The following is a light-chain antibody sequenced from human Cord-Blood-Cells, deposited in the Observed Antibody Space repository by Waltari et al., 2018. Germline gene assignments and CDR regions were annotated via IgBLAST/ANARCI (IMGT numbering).Light chain of an antibody. J-gene: IGLJ3*02. Sequence: QSARTQPAAVPGSPGQSITISCTGTSSAVGGYTLVSWYQQHPGKAPNLMIYEGSKRPSGVSNLFSGSKSGITASLTISGLQAVDEADYCCHSYAGSITWVFGGGTKLTVL. CDR3: HSYAGSITWV. CDR2: EGS. CDR1: SSAVGGYTL. V-gene: IGLV2-23*01.